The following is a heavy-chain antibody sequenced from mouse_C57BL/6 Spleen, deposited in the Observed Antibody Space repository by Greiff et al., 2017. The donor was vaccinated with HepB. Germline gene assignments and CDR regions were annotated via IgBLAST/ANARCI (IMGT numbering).Heavy chain of an antibody. CDR1: GFSLTSYG. J-gene: IGHJ3*01. V-gene: IGHV2-6*01. D-gene: IGHD3-1*01. CDR3: ASASSGGGFAY. Sequence: VKVVESGPGLVAPSQSLSITCTVSGFSLTSYGVDWVRQSPGKGLEWLGVIWGVGSTNYNSALKSRLSISKDNSKSQVFLKMNSLQTDDTAMYYCASASSGGGFAYWGQGTLVTVSA. CDR2: IWGVGST.